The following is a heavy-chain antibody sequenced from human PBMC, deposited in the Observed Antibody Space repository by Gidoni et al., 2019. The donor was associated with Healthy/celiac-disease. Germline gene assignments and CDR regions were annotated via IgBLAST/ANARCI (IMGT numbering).Heavy chain of an antibody. CDR2: INHSGST. J-gene: IGHJ4*02. V-gene: IGHV4-34*01. Sequence: QVQLQQWGAGLLKPSETLSLTCAVYGGSSSGYYWSWIRQPPGKGLEWIGEINHSGSTNYNPSLKSRVTISVDTSKNQFSLKLSSVTAADTAVYYCARDPRGYSYGPLDYWGQGTLVTVSS. D-gene: IGHD5-18*01. CDR1: GGSSSGYY. CDR3: ARDPRGYSYGPLDY.